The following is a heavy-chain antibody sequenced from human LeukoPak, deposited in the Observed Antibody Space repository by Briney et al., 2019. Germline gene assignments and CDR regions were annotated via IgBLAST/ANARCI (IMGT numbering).Heavy chain of an antibody. Sequence: SETLSITCAVSRYSISSGYYWGWIRQPPEKGLEWIGSIYHSGSTYYNPSLKSRVTISVDTSKNQFSLKMSSVTAADTAVYYCASGYNYGYPFDSWGQGTLVTVSS. V-gene: IGHV4-38-2*01. CDR3: ASGYNYGYPFDS. CDR1: RYSISSGYY. CDR2: IYHSGST. J-gene: IGHJ4*02. D-gene: IGHD5-18*01.